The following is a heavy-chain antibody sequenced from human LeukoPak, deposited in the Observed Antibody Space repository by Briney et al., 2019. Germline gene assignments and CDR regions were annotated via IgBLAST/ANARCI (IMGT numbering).Heavy chain of an antibody. CDR3: ARDGSPSGSYYDVYYFDY. D-gene: IGHD1-26*01. V-gene: IGHV4-31*03. Sequence: SQTLSLTCTVSRGSISSGDYYCSWIRQHPGKGLEWIWYTYYSVITYYNPSLKRRVTISVYTSKNQLSLKLSSVNAADTAVYSCARDGSPSGSYYDVYYFDYWGQGTLVTVSS. J-gene: IGHJ4*02. CDR1: RGSISSGDYY. CDR2: TYYSVIT.